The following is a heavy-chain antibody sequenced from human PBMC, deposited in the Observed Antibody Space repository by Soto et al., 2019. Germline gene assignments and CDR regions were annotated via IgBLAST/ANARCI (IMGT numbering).Heavy chain of an antibody. Sequence: EVQLVESGGGLVKPGGSLRLSCAASGFTFSSYSMNWVCQAPGKGLEWVSSISSSSSYIYYADSVKGRFTISRDNAKNSLYLQMNSLRAEDTAVYYCARDLEILRYFDWLSPPGYFDYWGQGTLVTVSS. CDR1: GFTFSSYS. V-gene: IGHV3-21*01. J-gene: IGHJ4*02. CDR3: ARDLEILRYFDWLSPPGYFDY. CDR2: ISSSSSYI. D-gene: IGHD3-9*01.